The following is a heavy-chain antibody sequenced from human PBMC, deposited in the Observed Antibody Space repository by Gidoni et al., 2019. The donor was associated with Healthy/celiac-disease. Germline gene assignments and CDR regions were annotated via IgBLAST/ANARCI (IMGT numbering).Heavy chain of an antibody. CDR1: GLTFSRYA. V-gene: IGHV3-23*01. CDR2: INGSGIST. D-gene: IGHD6-6*01. CDR3: AKDHSGSFDY. Sequence: VQLLESGGGLVQPGGSLRLSCAAPGLTFSRYAMGWVRQATGRGLEWVSTINGSGISTYYADSVKGRFTISRDKSKNTLNLQMNSLGAEDTDVYYCAKDHSGSFDYWGQGTLVTVSS. J-gene: IGHJ4*02.